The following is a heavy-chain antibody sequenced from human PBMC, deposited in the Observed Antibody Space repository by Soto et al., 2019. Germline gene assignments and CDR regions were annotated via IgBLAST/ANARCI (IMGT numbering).Heavy chain of an antibody. D-gene: IGHD3-22*01. Sequence: QLQLQESGPGLVKPSETLSLTCSVSGGSISSSNYYWGWIRQPPGKGLEWLGSIYYSGSLYHNPSLRSRVTMSIDTSMKQFSLELSSVTAADSAVYYCARLLHDSRGYYYFDYWGQGTRVTVSS. CDR3: ARLLHDSRGYYYFDY. V-gene: IGHV4-39*01. CDR1: GGSISSSNYY. J-gene: IGHJ4*02. CDR2: IYYSGSL.